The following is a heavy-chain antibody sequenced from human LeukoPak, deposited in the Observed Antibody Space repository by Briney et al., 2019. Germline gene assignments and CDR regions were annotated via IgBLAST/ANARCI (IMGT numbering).Heavy chain of an antibody. CDR2: IIPIFGTA. Sequence: SVKVSCKASGGTFSSYAISWVRQAPGQGLEWMGGIIPIFGTANYAQKFQGRVTITTDESTSTAYMELSSLRSEDTAVYYCAREPHFVGASYYFDYWGQGTLVTVSS. CDR1: GGTFSSYA. CDR3: AREPHFVGASYYFDY. J-gene: IGHJ4*02. V-gene: IGHV1-69*05. D-gene: IGHD1-26*01.